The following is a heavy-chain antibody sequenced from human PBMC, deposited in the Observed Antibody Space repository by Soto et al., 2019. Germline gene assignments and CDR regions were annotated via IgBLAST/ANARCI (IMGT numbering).Heavy chain of an antibody. CDR1: GFTFSTFS. J-gene: IGHJ4*02. Sequence: VQLVESGGGSVQPGGSLRLSCAASGFTFSTFSMNWVRQAPGRGLEWISYISGGGRPISYADSVKGRFTISRDNAKNSLYLQMDSLTDEDTAVYYCARDHGWAFDSWGQGTLVTVSS. V-gene: IGHV3-48*02. D-gene: IGHD6-19*01. CDR2: ISGGGRPI. CDR3: ARDHGWAFDS.